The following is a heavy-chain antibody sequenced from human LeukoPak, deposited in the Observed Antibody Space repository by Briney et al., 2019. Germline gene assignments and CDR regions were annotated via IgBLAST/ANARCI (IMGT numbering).Heavy chain of an antibody. CDR1: GGSFSGYY. V-gene: IGHV4-34*01. CDR3: ARGGRDYSSSWYRPKSPFDY. D-gene: IGHD6-13*01. Sequence: PSETLSLTCAVYGGSFSGYYWSWIRQPPGKGLEWIGEINHSGSTNYNPSLESRVTISVDTSKNQFSLKPSSVTAADTAVYYCARGGRDYSSSWYRPKSPFDYWGQGTLVTVSS. J-gene: IGHJ4*02. CDR2: INHSGST.